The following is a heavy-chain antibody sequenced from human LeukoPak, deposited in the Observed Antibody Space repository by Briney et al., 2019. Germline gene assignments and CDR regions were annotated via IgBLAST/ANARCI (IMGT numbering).Heavy chain of an antibody. V-gene: IGHV1-18*01. CDR2: ISAYNGNT. Sequence: EASVKVSCKASGYTFTSYGISWARQAPGQGLEWMGWISAYNGNTNYAQKLQGRVTMTTDTSTSTAYMELRSLRSDDTAVYYCARISSRYDILTGYYNEYYMDVWGKGTTVTISS. D-gene: IGHD3-9*01. J-gene: IGHJ6*03. CDR1: GYTFTSYG. CDR3: ARISSRYDILTGYYNEYYMDV.